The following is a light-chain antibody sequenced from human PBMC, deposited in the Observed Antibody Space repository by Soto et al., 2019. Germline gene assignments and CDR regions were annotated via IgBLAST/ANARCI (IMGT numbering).Light chain of an antibody. CDR2: GNS. V-gene: IGLV1-40*01. CDR3: QSYDSSLSGVV. CDR1: SSNIGAGYD. Sequence: QPVLTQPPSVSVAPGQRVTISCTGSSSNIGAGYDVHWYQQLPGTAPKLLIYGNSNRPSGVPDRFSGSKSGTSASLAITGLQAEDEADYYCQSYDSSLSGVVFGGGTKSPS. J-gene: IGLJ2*01.